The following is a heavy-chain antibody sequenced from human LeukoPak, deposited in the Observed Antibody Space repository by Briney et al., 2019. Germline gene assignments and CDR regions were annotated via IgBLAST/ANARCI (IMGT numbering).Heavy chain of an antibody. CDR3: AKRRFGTTDY. CDR2: ISGSGGST. Sequence: GGSLRLSCAASGFTFSSYAMSWVRQAPGKGLEWVSAISGSGGSTYYADSVKGRFTTSRDNSKNTLNLQMNSLRAEDTAVYYCAKRRFGTTDYWGQGTLVTVSS. D-gene: IGHD3-16*01. CDR1: GFTFSSYA. V-gene: IGHV3-23*01. J-gene: IGHJ4*02.